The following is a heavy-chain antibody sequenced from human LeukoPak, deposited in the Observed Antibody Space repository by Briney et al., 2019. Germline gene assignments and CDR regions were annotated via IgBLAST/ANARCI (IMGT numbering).Heavy chain of an antibody. CDR3: ARQYSSTNYFDY. V-gene: IGHV4-4*07. D-gene: IGHD6-13*01. CDR2: IYTSGST. Sequence: SETLSLTCTVSGGSISGYYWSWIRQRAGKGLEWIGHIYTSGSTNYNPSLKSRVTMSVDTSRNQFSLKLSSVTAADTAVYYCARQYSSTNYFDYWGQGTLVTVSS. J-gene: IGHJ4*02. CDR1: GGSISGYY.